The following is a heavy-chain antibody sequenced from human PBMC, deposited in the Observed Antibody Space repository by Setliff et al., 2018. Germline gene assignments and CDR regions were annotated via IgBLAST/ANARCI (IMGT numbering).Heavy chain of an antibody. Sequence: ASVKVSCKASGYTFINYILHWVRQAPGQGLEWMGIINPSGGSTSYAQKFQGRVTMTRDTSTSTVYMELSSLRSEDTAVYYCARYSAARRHAFDIWGQGTMVTVSS. CDR3: ARYSAARRHAFDI. V-gene: IGHV1-46*01. J-gene: IGHJ3*02. CDR2: INPSGGST. D-gene: IGHD1-26*01. CDR1: GYTFINYI.